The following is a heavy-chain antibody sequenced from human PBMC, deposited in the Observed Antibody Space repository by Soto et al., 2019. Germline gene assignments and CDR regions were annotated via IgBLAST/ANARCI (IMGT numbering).Heavy chain of an antibody. V-gene: IGHV4-30-2*01. CDR1: GGSISSGGYS. J-gene: IGHJ4*02. Sequence: SETLSLTCAVSGGSISSGGYSWSWIRQPPGKGLEWIGYIYHSGSTYYNPSLKSRVTISVDRSKNQFSLKLSSVTAADTAVYYCARAGLNFWSGYDYWGQGTLVTVSS. CDR2: IYHSGST. CDR3: ARAGLNFWSGYDY. D-gene: IGHD3-3*01.